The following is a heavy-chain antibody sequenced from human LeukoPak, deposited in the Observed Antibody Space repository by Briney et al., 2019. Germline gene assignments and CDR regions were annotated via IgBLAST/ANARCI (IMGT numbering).Heavy chain of an antibody. V-gene: IGHV3-30*04. CDR2: ISYDGSNK. D-gene: IGHD3-10*01. CDR3: AKDLHYGSADY. CDR1: GFTFSSCA. Sequence: QPGRSLRLSCAASGFTFSSCAMHWVRQAPGKGLEWVAVISYDGSNKYYADSVKGRFTISRDNSKNTLYLQMNSLRAEDTAVYYCAKDLHYGSADYWGQGTLVTVSS. J-gene: IGHJ4*02.